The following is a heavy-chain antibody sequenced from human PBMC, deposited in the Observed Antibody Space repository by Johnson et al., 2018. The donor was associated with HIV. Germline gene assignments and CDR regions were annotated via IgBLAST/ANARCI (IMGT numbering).Heavy chain of an antibody. J-gene: IGHJ3*02. V-gene: IGHV3-72*01. D-gene: IGHD1-26*01. Sequence: VQLVESGGGLVLPGGSLRLSCAVSGFTFTDHYMDWVRQAPGKGLEWVGRIRNKANSYTTEYAASVKGRFTILRDDSKNSLYLQMNSLKTEDTAVYYCTTGYSGSYLGAFDIWGQGTMVTVSS. CDR2: IRNKANSYTT. CDR1: GFTFTDHY. CDR3: TTGYSGSYLGAFDI.